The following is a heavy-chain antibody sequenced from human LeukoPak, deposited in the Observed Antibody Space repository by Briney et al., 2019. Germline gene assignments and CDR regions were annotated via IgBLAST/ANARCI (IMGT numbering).Heavy chain of an antibody. CDR2: IIPILGIA. CDR3: ARAPGYCSGGSCYRHSTLFDY. J-gene: IGHJ4*02. D-gene: IGHD2-15*01. Sequence: SVKVSCKASGGTFSSYAISWVRQAPGQGLEWMGRIIPILGIANYAQKFQGRVTITADKSTSTAYMELSSLRSEDTAVYYCARAPGYCSGGSCYRHSTLFDYWGQGTLVTVSS. V-gene: IGHV1-69*04. CDR1: GGTFSSYA.